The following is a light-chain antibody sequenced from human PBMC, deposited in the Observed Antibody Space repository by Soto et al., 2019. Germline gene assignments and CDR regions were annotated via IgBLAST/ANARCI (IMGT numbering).Light chain of an antibody. CDR2: VAS. Sequence: DIVMTQSPLSLPVTPGEPASISCRSSQNLLNGNGYNYLSWYLQKPGQSPQLLIYVASDRASGVPDRFSGSGSGTDFTLNISRVEAEDVGVYYCMQAQQTPITFGQGTRLEIK. CDR3: MQAQQTPIT. V-gene: IGKV2-28*01. J-gene: IGKJ5*01. CDR1: QNLLNGNGYNY.